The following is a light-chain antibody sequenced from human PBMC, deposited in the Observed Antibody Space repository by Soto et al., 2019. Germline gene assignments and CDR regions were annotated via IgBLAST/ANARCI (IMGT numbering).Light chain of an antibody. CDR2: LNSDGSH. CDR3: QTWGTGPFV. CDR1: SGHSSYA. J-gene: IGLJ1*01. V-gene: IGLV4-69*01. Sequence: QPVLTQSPSASASLGASVKLTCTLSSGHSSYAIAWQQQQPEKGPRYLMKLNSDGSHSKGDGIPDRFSGSSSGAERYLTISSLQSEDEADYYCQTWGTGPFVFGTGTKVTVL.